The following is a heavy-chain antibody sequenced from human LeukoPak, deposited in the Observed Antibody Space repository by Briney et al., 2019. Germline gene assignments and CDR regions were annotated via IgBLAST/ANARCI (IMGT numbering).Heavy chain of an antibody. D-gene: IGHD2-15*01. J-gene: IGHJ4*02. CDR2: IYYSGST. CDR3: ARGYCSGGSCSNFDY. CDR1: GGSISSYY. V-gene: IGHV4-59*08. Sequence: SETLSLTCTVSGGSISSYYWSWIRQPPGKGLEWIGYIYYSGSTNYNPSLKSRATISVDTSKNQFSLKLSSVTAADTAVYYCARGYCSGGSCSNFDYWGQGTLVTVSS.